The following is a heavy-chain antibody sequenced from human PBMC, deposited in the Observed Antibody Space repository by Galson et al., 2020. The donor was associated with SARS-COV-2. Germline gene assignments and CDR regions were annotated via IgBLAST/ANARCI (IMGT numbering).Heavy chain of an antibody. D-gene: IGHD2-2*01. CDR3: ATGPVVPAAISNWFDP. CDR2: FDPEDGET. J-gene: IGHJ5*02. CDR1: GYTLTELS. Sequence: ASVKVSCKVSGYTLTELSMHWVRQAPGKGLEWTGGFDPEDGETIYAQKFQGRVTMTEDTSTDTAYMELSSLRSEDTAVYYCATGPVVPAAISNWFDPWGQGTLVTVSS. V-gene: IGHV1-24*01.